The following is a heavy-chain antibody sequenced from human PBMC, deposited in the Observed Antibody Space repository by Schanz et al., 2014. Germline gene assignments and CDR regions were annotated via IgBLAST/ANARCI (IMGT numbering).Heavy chain of an antibody. Sequence: EVHLLESGGGLVQPGGSLRLSCAASGFSFGTYAMSWVRQAPGKGLEWVSSISYGTSYIYYAESVKGRFTISRDNAKNSLYLQMNGLRAEDTAVYYCARVALPGYSSPRDAFDIWGQGTMVTVSS. CDR3: ARVALPGYSSPRDAFDI. CDR2: ISYGTSYI. J-gene: IGHJ3*02. CDR1: GFSFGTYA. D-gene: IGHD5-18*01. V-gene: IGHV3-21*01.